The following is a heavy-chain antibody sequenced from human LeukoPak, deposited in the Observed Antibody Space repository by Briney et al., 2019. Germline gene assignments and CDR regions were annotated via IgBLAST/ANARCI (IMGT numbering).Heavy chain of an antibody. Sequence: PETLSLTCTVSGGSISSSSYYWGWIRQPPGKGLEWIGSIYYSGSTYYNPSLKSRVTISVDTSKNQFSLKLSSVTAADTAVFYCARHGNDYGDPIGLFFDYWGQGTLVTVSS. J-gene: IGHJ4*02. CDR3: ARHGNDYGDPIGLFFDY. D-gene: IGHD4-17*01. CDR1: GGSISSSSYY. CDR2: IYYSGST. V-gene: IGHV4-39*01.